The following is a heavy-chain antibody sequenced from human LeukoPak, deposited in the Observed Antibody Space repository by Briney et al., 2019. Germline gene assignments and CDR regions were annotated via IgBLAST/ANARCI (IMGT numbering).Heavy chain of an antibody. Sequence: ASVKVSCKASGYTFTTYHIQWVRQAPGQGLEWMGIIHPSDGSTTNAQKFQGRVTMTRDTSTSAVYMEMSSLRSEDTAVYYCARDSDRSLIDYWGQGTLVTVCS. D-gene: IGHD1-26*01. J-gene: IGHJ4*02. V-gene: IGHV1-46*01. CDR3: ARDSDRSLIDY. CDR2: IHPSDGST. CDR1: GYTFTTYH.